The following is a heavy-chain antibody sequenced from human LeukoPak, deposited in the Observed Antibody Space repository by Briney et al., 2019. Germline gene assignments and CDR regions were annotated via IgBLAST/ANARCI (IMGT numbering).Heavy chain of an antibody. D-gene: IGHD6-13*01. CDR3: ASSRGSWPDYFDY. Sequence: GGSLRLSCAASGFTFSSYEMNWVRQAPGKGLEWISYISSSGSTIYYADSVRGRFTISRDNAKNSLYLQMNSLRAEDTAVYYCASSRGSWPDYFDYWGQGTLVTVSS. V-gene: IGHV3-48*03. J-gene: IGHJ4*02. CDR2: ISSSGSTI. CDR1: GFTFSSYE.